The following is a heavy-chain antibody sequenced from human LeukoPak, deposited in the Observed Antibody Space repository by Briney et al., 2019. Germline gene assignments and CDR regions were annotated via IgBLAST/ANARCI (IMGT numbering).Heavy chain of an antibody. J-gene: IGHJ4*02. CDR2: INAGNGDT. V-gene: IGHV1-3*03. Sequence: ASVKVSCKASGYTFTSYAMHWVRQAPGQRLEWMGWINAGNGDTKYSQEFQGRVTITRDTSASTAYMELSSLRSEDMAVYYCARSYGSGSYHPPFFDYWGQGTLVTVSS. D-gene: IGHD3-10*01. CDR1: GYTFTSYA. CDR3: ARSYGSGSYHPPFFDY.